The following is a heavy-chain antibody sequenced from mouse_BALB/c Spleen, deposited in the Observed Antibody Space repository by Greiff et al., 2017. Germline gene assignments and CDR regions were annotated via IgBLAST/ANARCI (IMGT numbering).Heavy chain of an antibody. CDR3: ASSYRYDYYYAMDY. Sequence: EVQLVESGGGLVKPGGSLKLSCAASGFTFSSYAMSWVRQTPEKRLEWVASISSGGSTYYPDSVKGRFTISRDNARNILYLQMSSLRSEDTAMYYCASSYRYDYYYAMDYWGQGTSVTVSS. V-gene: IGHV5-6-5*01. D-gene: IGHD2-14*01. CDR2: ISSGGST. CDR1: GFTFSSYA. J-gene: IGHJ4*01.